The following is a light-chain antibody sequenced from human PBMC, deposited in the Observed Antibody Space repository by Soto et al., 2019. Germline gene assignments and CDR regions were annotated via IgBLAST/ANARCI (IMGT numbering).Light chain of an antibody. V-gene: IGKV3-15*01. CDR1: QSVSSN. Sequence: EIVMTQSPATLSVSPGQRATLSCRASQSVSSNLAWYQQKPGQAPRLLIYGASIRATGIPARFSGSGSGTRFTLTIRSLQSEDFAVYYCHQYNHWYTFGQGTKLEIK. CDR2: GAS. J-gene: IGKJ2*01. CDR3: HQYNHWYT.